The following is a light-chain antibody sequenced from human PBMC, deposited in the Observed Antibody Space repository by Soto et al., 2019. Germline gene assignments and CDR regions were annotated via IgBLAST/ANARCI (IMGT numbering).Light chain of an antibody. V-gene: IGLV2-14*01. CDR1: SSDVGGYNY. J-gene: IGLJ2*01. CDR3: SSYTSSDTLG. Sequence: QSVLTQPASVSGSPGQSITISCTGTSSDVGGYNYVSWYQHHPGKAPKLMIYEVNNRPSGVSDRFSGSKSGYTASLTISGLQAEDDGDYYCSSYTSSDTLGFGGGTKLTFL. CDR2: EVN.